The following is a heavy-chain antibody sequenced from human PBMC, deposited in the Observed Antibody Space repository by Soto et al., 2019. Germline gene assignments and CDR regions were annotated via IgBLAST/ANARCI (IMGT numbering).Heavy chain of an antibody. CDR1: GGSFSGYY. Sequence: SETLSLTCAVYGGSFSGYYWSWIRQPPGKGLEWIGEINHSGSTNDNPSLKSRVTLSVDTAKNQFSLKLSSVPAADTAVYYCARSTWGAVACIQPLEYYCMDVWGQGTTVTVAS. D-gene: IGHD6-19*01. CDR3: ARSTWGAVACIQPLEYYCMDV. J-gene: IGHJ6*02. CDR2: INHSGST. V-gene: IGHV4-34*01.